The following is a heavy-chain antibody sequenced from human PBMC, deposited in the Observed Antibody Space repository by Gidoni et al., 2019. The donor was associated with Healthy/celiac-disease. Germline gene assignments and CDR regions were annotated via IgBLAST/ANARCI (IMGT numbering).Heavy chain of an antibody. Sequence: QVQLQQWGAGLLKPSETLSLTCAVYGGSFSGYYWRWIRQPPGKGLEWFGEINHSGSTNYNPSLKSRVTISVDTSKNQFSLKLSSVTAADTAVYYCARFHDFWSGYYTGAYFDYWGQGTLVTVSS. CDR2: INHSGST. CDR1: GGSFSGYY. D-gene: IGHD3-3*01. V-gene: IGHV4-34*01. CDR3: ARFHDFWSGYYTGAYFDY. J-gene: IGHJ4*02.